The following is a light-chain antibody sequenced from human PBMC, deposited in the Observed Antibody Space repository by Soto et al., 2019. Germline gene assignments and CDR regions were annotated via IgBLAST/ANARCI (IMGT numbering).Light chain of an antibody. Sequence: EIVLTQSPGTLSLPPGEIATLSCGASQSVTRNLAWYQQTPGQAPRLLIYGASTRATGIPARFSGSGSGTEFTLTISSLQSEDFAVYYCQQYNNWPPWTFGQGTKVDIK. CDR1: QSVTRN. V-gene: IGKV3-15*01. J-gene: IGKJ1*01. CDR2: GAS. CDR3: QQYNNWPPWT.